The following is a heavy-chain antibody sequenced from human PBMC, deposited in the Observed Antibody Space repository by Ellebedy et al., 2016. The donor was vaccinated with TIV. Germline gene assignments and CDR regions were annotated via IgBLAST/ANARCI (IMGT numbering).Heavy chain of an antibody. CDR2: IYSKDEK. CDR1: GFSLTNIIMD. J-gene: IGHJ4*02. D-gene: IGHD2-21*02. V-gene: IGHV2-26*01. CDR3: VRALKYCGGDCTYKFDF. Sequence: SGPTLVKPQETLTLTCTVSGFSLTNIIMDVSWIRQPPGKALEWLAHIYSKDEKSSSTSLKNRLGISRDTSKSQVVLTMTDMDPVDTATYYCVRALKYCGGDCTYKFDFWGQGALVTVSS.